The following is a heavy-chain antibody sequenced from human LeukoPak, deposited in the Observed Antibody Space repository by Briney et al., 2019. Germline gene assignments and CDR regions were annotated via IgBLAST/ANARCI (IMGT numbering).Heavy chain of an antibody. D-gene: IGHD2-21*01. CDR1: GTAVSNYY. V-gene: IGHV4-59*02. Sequence: SETLSLTCTVSGTAVSNYYWSWVRQPPGKGLEWIGYVYWIGGTNYNPSLESRVTISVDTSKNQFSLDLRAVTSADTAIYYCARDTTGARWGWMEDWGRGTLVTVSA. CDR3: ARDTTGARWGWMED. CDR2: VYWIGGT. J-gene: IGHJ4*02.